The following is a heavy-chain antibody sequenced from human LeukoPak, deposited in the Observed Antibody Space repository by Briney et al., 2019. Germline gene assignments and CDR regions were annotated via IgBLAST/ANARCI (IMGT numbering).Heavy chain of an antibody. CDR2: FNPEDGET. V-gene: IGHV1-24*01. CDR3: ATMAAAGTGYSDY. CDR1: GYTLTELS. J-gene: IGHJ4*02. D-gene: IGHD6-13*01. Sequence: ASVKVSCKVSGYTLTELSMHWVRQAPGKGLEWMGGFNPEDGETIYAQKFQGRVTMTEDTSTDTAYMELSSLRSEDTAVYYCATMAAAGTGYSDYWGQGTLVTVSS.